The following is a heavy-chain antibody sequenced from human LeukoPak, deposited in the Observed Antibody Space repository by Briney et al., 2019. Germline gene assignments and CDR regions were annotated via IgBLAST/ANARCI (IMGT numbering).Heavy chain of an antibody. J-gene: IGHJ4*02. CDR2: ISGSGDDT. CDR1: GFTFSSYV. CDR3: AKGHNNYYFTIDY. D-gene: IGHD2/OR15-2a*01. Sequence: GGSLRLSCSASGFTFSSYVMTWVRQAPGQGLEWVSAISGSGDDTYYADSVKGRFTISRDNSKNTLYLQMNSLRAEDTAVYYCAKGHNNYYFTIDYWGQGTLVTVSS. V-gene: IGHV3-23*01.